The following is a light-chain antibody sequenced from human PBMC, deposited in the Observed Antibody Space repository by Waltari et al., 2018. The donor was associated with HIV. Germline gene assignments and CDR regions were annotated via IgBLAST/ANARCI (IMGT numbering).Light chain of an antibody. CDR3: QSYDSSLSGSV. J-gene: IGLJ2*01. V-gene: IGLV1-40*01. CDR1: SSNIGAGYD. CDR2: VKS. Sequence: QAVLTQPPSVSGAPGLRVTISCTGSSSNIGAGYDVHWYQQLPGTAPKLLICVKSDGPSGVPGRFSGSKSGTSASLAIAGLQAEGEAEYYCQSYDSSLSGSVFGGGTKRTVL.